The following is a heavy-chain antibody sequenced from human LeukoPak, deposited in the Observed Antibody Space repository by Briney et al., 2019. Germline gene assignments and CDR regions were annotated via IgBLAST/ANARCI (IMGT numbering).Heavy chain of an antibody. D-gene: IGHD4-17*01. J-gene: IGHJ3*01. CDR2: MRGDGGDR. CDR1: GFTFSRYA. Sequence: GGSLRLSCTGSGFTFSRYAMVWVRQAPGKGLGWASAMRGDGGDRRYADSVKGRFTISRDNSKNTLYLQMNSLRAGDTAVYYCAKDPNGDYIGAFEFWGQGTMVAVSS. V-gene: IGHV3-23*01. CDR3: AKDPNGDYIGAFEF.